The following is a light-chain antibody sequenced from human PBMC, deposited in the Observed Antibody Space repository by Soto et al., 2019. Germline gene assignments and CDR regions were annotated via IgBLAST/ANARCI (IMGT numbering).Light chain of an antibody. V-gene: IGKV1-5*01. CDR2: DAS. J-gene: IGKJ1*01. CDR1: QSISSW. CDR3: QQYNSYPWT. Sequence: DIQMTQSPSTLSASVGDRVTITCRASQSISSWLAWYQQKPGKAPKLLIYDASSLESGVPSMFSSSGSGTEFTLTISSLQPDDFATYYCQQYNSYPWTFGQGTKVEIK.